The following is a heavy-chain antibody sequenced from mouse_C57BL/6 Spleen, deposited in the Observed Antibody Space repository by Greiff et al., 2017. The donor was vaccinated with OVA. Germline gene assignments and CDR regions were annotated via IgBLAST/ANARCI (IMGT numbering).Heavy chain of an antibody. CDR2: IDPNSGGT. Sequence: QVHVKQPGAELVKPGASVKLSCKASGYTFTRYWMHWVKQRPGRGLEWIGRIDPNSGGTKYNEKFKSKATLTVDKPSSTAYMQLSSLTSEDSAVYYCAREDYGSSYFDYWGQGTTLTVSS. J-gene: IGHJ2*01. D-gene: IGHD1-1*01. CDR3: AREDYGSSYFDY. V-gene: IGHV1-72*01. CDR1: GYTFTRYW.